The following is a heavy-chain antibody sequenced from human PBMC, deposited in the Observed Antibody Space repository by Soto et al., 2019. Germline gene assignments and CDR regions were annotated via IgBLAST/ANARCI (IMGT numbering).Heavy chain of an antibody. V-gene: IGHV4-34*01. D-gene: IGHD3-10*01. CDR3: ARGIAMVIDAPDKYYFDS. Sequence: SETLSLTCAVYGGSFSGHYWSWIRQSPGKGLEWIGQINHSGSTTYNPSLKSRVTILADTSKNQFSLRLTSVTAADTAVYYCARGIAMVIDAPDKYYFDSWGQGALVTVSS. CDR1: GGSFSGHY. J-gene: IGHJ4*02. CDR2: INHSGST.